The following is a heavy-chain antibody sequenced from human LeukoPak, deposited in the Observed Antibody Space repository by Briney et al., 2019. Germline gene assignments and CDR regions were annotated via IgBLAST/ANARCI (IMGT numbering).Heavy chain of an antibody. V-gene: IGHV3-7*03. Sequence: PGGSLRLSCVGSGFTFSSHWMNWVRRAPGKGLEWVANIKQDGSEKYYVDSVKGRFTISRDNSQNTLYLQMNSLRAEDTAVYYCTKDPNGDYVGAFDPWGQGTLVTVSS. CDR2: IKQDGSEK. D-gene: IGHD4-17*01. CDR3: TKDPNGDYVGAFDP. J-gene: IGHJ5*02. CDR1: GFTFSSHW.